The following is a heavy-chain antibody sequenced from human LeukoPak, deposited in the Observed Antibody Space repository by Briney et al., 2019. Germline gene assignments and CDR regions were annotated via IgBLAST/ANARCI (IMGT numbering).Heavy chain of an antibody. CDR1: GFTFSSYG. D-gene: IGHD3-16*01. V-gene: IGHV3-30*18. Sequence: GGSLRLSCAASGFTFSSYGMHWVRQAPGKGLEWVAVISYDGSNKYYADSVKGRFTISRDNSKNTLYLQMNSLRAEDTAVYYCAKLGIGGDWFDPWGQGTLVTVSS. J-gene: IGHJ5*02. CDR3: AKLGIGGDWFDP. CDR2: ISYDGSNK.